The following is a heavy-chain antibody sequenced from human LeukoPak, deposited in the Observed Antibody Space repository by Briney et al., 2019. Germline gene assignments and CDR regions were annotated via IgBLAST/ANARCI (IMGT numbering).Heavy chain of an antibody. V-gene: IGHV4-59*08. J-gene: IGHJ2*01. D-gene: IGHD4-17*01. CDR1: GGSITSNY. CDR3: ARLLRSVTTSAIWYFDL. Sequence: PSETVSLTCTVSGGSITSNYWSWIRQPPGKGLEWIGYIFYSGNTNYNPSLKSRVTISLDVSKTQFSLKLSSVTAADTAVYYCARLLRSVTTSAIWYFDLWGRGTLVTVSS. CDR2: IFYSGNT.